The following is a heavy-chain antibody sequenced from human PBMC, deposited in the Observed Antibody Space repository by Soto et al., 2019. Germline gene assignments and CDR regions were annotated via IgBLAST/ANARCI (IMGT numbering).Heavy chain of an antibody. CDR2: IHYSGST. Sequence: QLQLQQSGPGLVKPSEPLSLPCTVSGGSISSIIYYWGWIRQPPGKELEWFGNIHYSGSTYYDSYLKPRVTISVDTSKNQFSLKWSSVTAADSAVYYCSGQQYYDSSGYYVVYWGQGTLVTVSS. J-gene: IGHJ4*02. CDR1: GGSISSIIYY. V-gene: IGHV4-39*01. D-gene: IGHD3-22*01. CDR3: SGQQYYDSSGYYVVY.